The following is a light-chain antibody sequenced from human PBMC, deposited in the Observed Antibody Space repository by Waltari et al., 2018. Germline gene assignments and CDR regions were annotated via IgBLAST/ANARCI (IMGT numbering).Light chain of an antibody. J-gene: IGLJ3*02. CDR1: SNYVGAYNS. V-gene: IGLV2-11*01. CDR3: CSYTGTYTHWV. CDR2: DVS. Sequence: QSALTQPRSVSGAPGQSVTLSCTGTSNYVGAYNSVSWHQQHPGKAPKLMIYDVSKRPSGVPDRFSASKSGNTASLTISGLQAEDEADYYCCSYTGTYTHWVFGGGTKLTVL.